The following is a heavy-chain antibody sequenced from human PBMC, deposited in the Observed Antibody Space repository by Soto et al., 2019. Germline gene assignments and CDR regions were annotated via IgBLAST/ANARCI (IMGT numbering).Heavy chain of an antibody. CDR1: GFTFSSYA. Sequence: QPGGSLRLSCAASGFTFSSYAMSWVRQAPGKGLEWVSAISGSGGSTYYADSVKGRFTISRDNSKNTLYLQMNSLRAEDTAVYYCAKDSGWIHWDYYGMDVWGQGTTVTVSS. CDR3: AKDSGWIHWDYYGMDV. D-gene: IGHD6-19*01. V-gene: IGHV3-23*01. CDR2: ISGSGGST. J-gene: IGHJ6*02.